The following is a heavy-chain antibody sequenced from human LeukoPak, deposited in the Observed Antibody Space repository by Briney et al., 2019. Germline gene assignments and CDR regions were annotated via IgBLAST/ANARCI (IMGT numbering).Heavy chain of an antibody. D-gene: IGHD1-20*01. CDR3: ARGGITGFIGY. Sequence: ASVTVSYRDSGYTFTSYGISWVGQAPGQGGEWMGWISAYNGNTNYAQKLQGRVTMTTDTSTSTAYMELRSLRSDDTAVYYCARGGITGFIGYWGQGTLVTVSS. CDR1: GYTFTSYG. J-gene: IGHJ4*02. CDR2: ISAYNGNT. V-gene: IGHV1-18*01.